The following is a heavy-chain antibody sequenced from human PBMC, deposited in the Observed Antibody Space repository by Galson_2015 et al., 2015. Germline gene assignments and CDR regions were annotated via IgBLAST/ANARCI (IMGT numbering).Heavy chain of an antibody. CDR3: ARDAYSSGN. D-gene: IGHD6-19*01. V-gene: IGHV4-59*01. J-gene: IGHJ4*02. Sequence: SWIRQPPGKGLEWIGYIYYSGSTNYNPSLKSRVTISVDASKNQFSLKLSSVTAADTAVYYCARDAYSSGNWGQGTLVTVSS. CDR2: IYYSGST.